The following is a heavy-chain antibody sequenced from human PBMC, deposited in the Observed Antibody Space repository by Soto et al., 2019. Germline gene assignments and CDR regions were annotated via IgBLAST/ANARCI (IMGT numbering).Heavy chain of an antibody. CDR2: IYWDDSK. J-gene: IGHJ4*02. V-gene: IGHV2-5*02. Sequence: QITLKESGPTLVKPTQTLTLTCTFSGFSLTTDRVGVGWIRQPPGEALEWLAVIYWDDSKTYRPSLASRLTITKDTSKHQVALTMTNMDSLDTATYYCAHAYGGRSLYWGQGTLVTVSS. CDR3: AHAYGGRSLY. CDR1: GFSLTTDRVG. D-gene: IGHD1-26*01.